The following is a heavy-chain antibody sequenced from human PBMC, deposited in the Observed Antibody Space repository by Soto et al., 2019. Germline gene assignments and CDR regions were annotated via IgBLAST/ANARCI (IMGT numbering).Heavy chain of an antibody. V-gene: IGHV1-3*01. CDR1: GYTFTSYL. CDR3: ARGFEAARPFDY. J-gene: IGHJ4*02. Sequence: EASVKVSCKASGYTFTSYLMHWVRQAPGQRLEWMGWINAANDNTKYSQKLQGRVTFTRDTSATTAYMELSSLRSEDTAVYYCARGFEAARPFDYWGQGTLVTVSS. D-gene: IGHD6-6*01. CDR2: INAANDNT.